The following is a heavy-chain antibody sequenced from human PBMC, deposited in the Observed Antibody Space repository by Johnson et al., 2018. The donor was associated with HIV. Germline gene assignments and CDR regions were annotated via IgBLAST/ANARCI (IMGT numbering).Heavy chain of an antibody. Sequence: EVQLVESGGGLVQPGGSLRLSCAASRFTFSNYWMSWVRQAPGKGLEWVASIKQDGSEKYYVDSVKGRFTISRDNAKSSLYLQVSSLIADDTAMYFCARDLMDSSDYPPDAFDVWGQGTMVTVSS. V-gene: IGHV3-7*05. CDR1: RFTFSNYW. D-gene: IGHD3-22*01. CDR3: ARDLMDSSDYPPDAFDV. CDR2: IKQDGSEK. J-gene: IGHJ3*01.